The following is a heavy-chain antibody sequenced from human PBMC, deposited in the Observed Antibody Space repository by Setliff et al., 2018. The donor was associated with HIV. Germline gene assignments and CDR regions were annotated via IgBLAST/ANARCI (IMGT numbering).Heavy chain of an antibody. CDR2: IHYGGGT. Sequence: SETLSLTCTFSGDSISSGNYYWSWIRQPAGKGLEWIGHIHYGGGTYYNPSLESRVSISRDTSKNQFSLNLRDVTAGDTALYYCARAVIRREDRGMWTKLWSAPNHMDVWGKGITVTVSS. CDR1: GDSISSGNYY. D-gene: IGHD3-10*01. V-gene: IGHV4-61*10. J-gene: IGHJ6*03. CDR3: ARAVIRREDRGMWTKLWSAPNHMDV.